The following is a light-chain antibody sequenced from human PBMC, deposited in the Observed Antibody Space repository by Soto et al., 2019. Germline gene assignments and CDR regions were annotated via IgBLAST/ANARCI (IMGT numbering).Light chain of an antibody. Sequence: EIVMTQSPATLSVSPGERATLSCRASQSVGSSLAWYQQEPGQAPRLLIYGASTRATGIPARFSGSGSGTDFTLTISSLQPEDFATYYCQQANSFPITFGQGTRLEIK. J-gene: IGKJ5*01. CDR1: QSVGSS. CDR2: GAS. V-gene: IGKV3-15*01. CDR3: QQANSFPIT.